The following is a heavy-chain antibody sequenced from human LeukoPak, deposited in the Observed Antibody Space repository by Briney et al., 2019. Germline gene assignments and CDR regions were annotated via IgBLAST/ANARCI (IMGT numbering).Heavy chain of an antibody. CDR3: ATTGADY. CDR1: GGSISSSSYY. V-gene: IGHV4-39*01. Sequence: SETLSLTCTVSGGSISSSSYYWGWIRQPPGKGLEWIGRIYYSGSTYYNPSLKSRVTISVDTAKNQFSLKLSSVTAADTAVYYCATTGADYWGQGTLVTVSS. CDR2: IYYSGST. D-gene: IGHD4/OR15-4a*01. J-gene: IGHJ4*02.